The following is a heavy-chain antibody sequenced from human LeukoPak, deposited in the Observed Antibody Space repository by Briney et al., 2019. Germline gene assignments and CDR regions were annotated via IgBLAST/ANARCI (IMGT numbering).Heavy chain of an antibody. Sequence: PGGSLRLSCAASGFTFSSYGMHWVRQAPGKGLEWVAVIWYDGSNKYYADSVKGRFTISRDNSKNTLYLQMNSLRAEDTAVYYCARGELLLSDYYYYGMDVWGQGTTVTVSS. V-gene: IGHV3-33*01. D-gene: IGHD1-26*01. CDR1: GFTFSSYG. CDR2: IWYDGSNK. CDR3: ARGELLLSDYYYYGMDV. J-gene: IGHJ6*02.